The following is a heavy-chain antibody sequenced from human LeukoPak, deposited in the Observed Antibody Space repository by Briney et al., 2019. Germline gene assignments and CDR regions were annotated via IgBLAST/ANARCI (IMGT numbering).Heavy chain of an antibody. D-gene: IGHD1-26*01. CDR2: IRSKANSYAT. J-gene: IGHJ5*02. V-gene: IGHV3-73*01. CDR1: GFTFSGSA. CDR3: TTPSVSGSYWGTPTEGEFDP. Sequence: GGSLRLSCAASGFTFSGSAMHWVRQASGKGLEWVGRIRSKANSYATAYAASVKGRFTISRDDSKNTAYLQMNSLKTEDTAVYYCTTPSVSGSYWGTPTEGEFDPWGQGTLVTVSS.